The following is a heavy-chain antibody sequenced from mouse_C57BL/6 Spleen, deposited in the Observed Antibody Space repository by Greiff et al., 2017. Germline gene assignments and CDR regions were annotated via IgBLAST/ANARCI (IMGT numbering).Heavy chain of an antibody. J-gene: IGHJ2*01. Sequence: QVQLQQPGAELVKPGASVKLSCKASGYTFTSYWMHWVKQRPGQGLEWIGMIHPNSGSTNYNEKFKSKATLTVDKSSSTAYMQLSSLTSEDSAVYYCARPPNWDGKGYYFDYWGQGTTLTVSS. V-gene: IGHV1-64*01. CDR3: ARPPNWDGKGYYFDY. D-gene: IGHD4-1*01. CDR1: GYTFTSYW. CDR2: IHPNSGST.